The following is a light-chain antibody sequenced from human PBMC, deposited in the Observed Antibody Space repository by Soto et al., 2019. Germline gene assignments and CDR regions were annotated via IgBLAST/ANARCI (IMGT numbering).Light chain of an antibody. V-gene: IGKV3-15*01. CDR3: PQYGDWPPDT. Sequence: EIVMTQSPATLSVSPGERATLSCRASQSVSRNLAWYQQKPGQPPRLLIYDASTRATGVPARFGGSGSGTELTRTVSGLQSEDLEVYYCPQYGDWPPDTFGQGTKVEI. J-gene: IGKJ2*01. CDR1: QSVSRN. CDR2: DAS.